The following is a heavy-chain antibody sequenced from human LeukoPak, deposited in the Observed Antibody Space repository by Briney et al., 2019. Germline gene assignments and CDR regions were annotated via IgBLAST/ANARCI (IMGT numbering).Heavy chain of an antibody. D-gene: IGHD3-10*01. CDR3: ATNTMFRGIHAFDI. V-gene: IGHV5-51*01. Sequence: GESLRISCKGSGYSFTSYWISWVRQMPGKGLEWMGIIYPGDSDTRYSPSFQGQVTISADKSISTAYLQWSSLKASDSAMYYCATNTMFRGIHAFDIWGQGTMVTVSS. CDR1: GYSFTSYW. CDR2: IYPGDSDT. J-gene: IGHJ3*02.